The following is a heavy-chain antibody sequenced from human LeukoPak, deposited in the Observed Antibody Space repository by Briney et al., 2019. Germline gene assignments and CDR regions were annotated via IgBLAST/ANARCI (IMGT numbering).Heavy chain of an antibody. V-gene: IGHV4-4*07. D-gene: IGHD3-10*01. CDR3: ARAIRYGSGSYYTGAPYYYYGMDV. J-gene: IGHJ6*04. CDR2: IYTSGST. CDR1: GGSISSYY. Sequence: SETLSLTCTVSGGSISSYYWSWIRQPAGKGLEWIGRIYTSGSTNYNPSLKSRVTMSVDTSKNQFSLKLSSVTAADTAVYYCARAIRYGSGSYYTGAPYYYYGMDVWGKGATFTVSS.